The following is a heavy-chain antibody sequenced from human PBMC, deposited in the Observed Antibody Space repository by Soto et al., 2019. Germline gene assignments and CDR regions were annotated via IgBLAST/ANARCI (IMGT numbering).Heavy chain of an antibody. Sequence: PSDTLSLTCAVSGGSISSSKWWNWVRQPPGKGLEWIGEIYDSGTTNYNPSLKNRVTISVDKSKGQFSLKLTSVSAADTAVYFCATTLAPYYNGMHVWGQGATVTVSS. CDR3: ATTLAPYYNGMHV. D-gene: IGHD2-21*01. CDR1: GGSISSSKW. J-gene: IGHJ6*02. CDR2: IYDSGTT. V-gene: IGHV4-4*02.